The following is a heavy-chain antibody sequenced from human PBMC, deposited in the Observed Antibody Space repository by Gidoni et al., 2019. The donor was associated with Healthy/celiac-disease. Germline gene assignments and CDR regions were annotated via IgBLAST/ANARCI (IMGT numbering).Heavy chain of an antibody. J-gene: IGHJ4*02. CDR3: AKDAPGIAVAGENFDY. D-gene: IGHD6-19*01. V-gene: IGHV3-23*01. CDR2: SSGSGGSK. Sequence: EVQLLESGGGLVQPGGSLRLSCAASGFTFSSYAMSWVRQAPGTGLEGVAASSGSGGSKYYAESVKGRFTNSRDNSKNTLYLQMNSLRAEDTAVYYCAKDAPGIAVAGENFDYWGQGTLVTVSS. CDR1: GFTFSSYA.